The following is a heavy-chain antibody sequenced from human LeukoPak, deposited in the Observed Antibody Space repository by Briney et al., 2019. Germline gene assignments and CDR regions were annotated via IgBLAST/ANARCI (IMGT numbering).Heavy chain of an antibody. CDR1: GFTVSSNF. CDR3: ARGRLRVIDAFDI. V-gene: IGHV3-66*01. Sequence: GGSLRLSCAASGFTVSSNFMSWVRQAPGKGLEWVSVIYSGGSTYYADSVKGRFTNSRDNSKNTLYLQMDSLRAGDTAVYYCARGRLRVIDAFDIWGQGTMVTVSS. D-gene: IGHD2-21*01. CDR2: IYSGGST. J-gene: IGHJ3*02.